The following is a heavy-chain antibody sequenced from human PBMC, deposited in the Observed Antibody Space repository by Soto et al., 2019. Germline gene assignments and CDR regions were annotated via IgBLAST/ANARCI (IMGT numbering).Heavy chain of an antibody. V-gene: IGHV4-39*01. D-gene: IGHD2-2*01. CDR2: IYYSGST. Sequence: SETLSLTCTVSGGSISSSNYYWGWIRQPPGKGLEWIGSIYYSGSTYYNPSLKSRVTISVDTSKNQFSLKLSSVTAADTAVYYCARHQVVVLPAELDYWGQGTLVTVSS. J-gene: IGHJ4*02. CDR3: ARHQVVVLPAELDY. CDR1: GGSISSSNYY.